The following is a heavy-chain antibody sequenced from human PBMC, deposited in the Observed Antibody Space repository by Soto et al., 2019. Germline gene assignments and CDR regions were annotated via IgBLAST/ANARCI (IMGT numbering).Heavy chain of an antibody. J-gene: IGHJ6*02. CDR3: AREGFNYVGDYYYGMDV. CDR2: INPNSGGT. Sequence: ASVKVSCKASGYTYTGYYMHWVRQAPGQGLEWMGWINPNSGGTNYAQKFQGRVTMTRDTSISTACMELSRLRSDDTAVYYCAREGFNYVGDYYYGMDVWGQGTTVTVSS. CDR1: GYTYTGYY. D-gene: IGHD4-4*01. V-gene: IGHV1-2*02.